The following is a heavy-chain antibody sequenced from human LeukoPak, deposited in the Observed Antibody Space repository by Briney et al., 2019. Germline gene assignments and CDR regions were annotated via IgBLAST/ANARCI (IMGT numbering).Heavy chain of an antibody. CDR3: AKFPLQYCSGGSCYAMLFDY. J-gene: IGHJ4*02. CDR2: ISGSGGST. Sequence: GGSLRLSCAASGFTFSSYAMSWVRQAPGKGLEWVSAISGSGGSTYYADSVKGRFTISRDNSKNTLYLQMNSLRAEDTAVYYCAKFPLQYCSGGSCYAMLFDYWGQGTLVTVSS. D-gene: IGHD2-15*01. V-gene: IGHV3-23*01. CDR1: GFTFSSYA.